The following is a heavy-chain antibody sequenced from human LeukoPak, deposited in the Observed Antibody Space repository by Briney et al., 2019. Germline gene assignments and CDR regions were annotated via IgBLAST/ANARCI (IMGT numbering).Heavy chain of an antibody. J-gene: IGHJ4*02. V-gene: IGHV1-69*04. CDR1: GGSFSSYT. CDR3: ARDRDTAMVFDY. D-gene: IGHD5-18*01. CDR2: IIPILGIV. Sequence: ASVKVSCKASGGSFSSYTISWVRRAPGQGLEWMGRIIPILGIVNYAQKFQGRVTITADKSTNTAYIELSSLRSEDTAFYYCARDRDTAMVFDYWGQGTLVTVSS.